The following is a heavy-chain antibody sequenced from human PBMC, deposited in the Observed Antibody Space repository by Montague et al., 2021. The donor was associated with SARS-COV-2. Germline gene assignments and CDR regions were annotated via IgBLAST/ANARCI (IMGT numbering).Heavy chain of an antibody. CDR3: ARRGVVVIPAVVEYYYGMDV. Sequence: SETLSLTCTVSGGSISSYYWNWIRQSPSKGLEWIGYINYSGSANYNPSLKSRVTISVDTSKNQLSLNLSSVTAADTAVYYCARRGVVVIPAVVEYYYGMDVLGQGTTVTVSS. J-gene: IGHJ6*02. CDR1: GGSISSYY. V-gene: IGHV4-59*01. CDR2: INYSGSA. D-gene: IGHD2-2*01.